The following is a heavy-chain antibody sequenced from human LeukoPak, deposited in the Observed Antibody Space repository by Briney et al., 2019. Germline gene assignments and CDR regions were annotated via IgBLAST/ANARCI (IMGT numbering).Heavy chain of an antibody. D-gene: IGHD3-10*01. Sequence: SETLSLTCTVSGGSISSSSYYWGWIRQPPGKGLEWIGSIYYSGSTYYNPSLKSRVTISVDTSKNQFSLKLSSVTAADTAVYYCTTYYYGSGSYGDYWGQGTLVTVSS. J-gene: IGHJ4*02. CDR3: TTYYYGSGSYGDY. CDR1: GGSISSSSYY. V-gene: IGHV4-39*07. CDR2: IYYSGST.